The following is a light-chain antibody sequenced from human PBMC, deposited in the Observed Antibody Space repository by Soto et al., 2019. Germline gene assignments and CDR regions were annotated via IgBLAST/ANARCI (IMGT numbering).Light chain of an antibody. CDR2: AAS. V-gene: IGKV1-12*01. Sequence: DIQMTQSPSSVSASVGDRVTITCRASQGISRWLAWYQQKPGKAPKLLIYAASSLQSGVPSRFSGRGSGKDFTLTISSLPPEDFATYYCQQSNSFPLTFGGGTKVEIK. CDR3: QQSNSFPLT. CDR1: QGISRW. J-gene: IGKJ4*01.